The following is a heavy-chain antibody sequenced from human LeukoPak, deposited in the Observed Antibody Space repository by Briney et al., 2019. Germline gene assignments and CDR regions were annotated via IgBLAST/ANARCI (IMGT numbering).Heavy chain of an antibody. CDR1: GFTFSSYA. D-gene: IGHD2-2*02. CDR2: ISYDGSNK. Sequence: GRSLRLSCAASGFTFSSYAMHWVRQAPGKGLEWVAVISYDGSNKYYADSVKGRFTIPRDNSKNTLYLQMNSLRAEDTAVYYCARDARSVVVPAAILFDYWGQGTLVTVSS. V-gene: IGHV3-30*01. J-gene: IGHJ4*02. CDR3: ARDARSVVVPAAILFDY.